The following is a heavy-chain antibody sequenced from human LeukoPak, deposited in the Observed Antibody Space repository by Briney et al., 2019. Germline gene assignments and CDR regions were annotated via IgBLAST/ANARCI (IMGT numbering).Heavy chain of an antibody. J-gene: IGHJ4*02. Sequence: GASVKVSCKASGYIFTSYFMHWVRQAPGQGLEWMGWINPNSGGTNYAQKFQGRVTMTRDTSISTAYMDLSRLRSDDTAVYYCARGSIVGATFDYFDYWGQGTLVTVSS. CDR3: ARGSIVGATFDYFDY. CDR1: GYIFTSYF. D-gene: IGHD1-26*01. V-gene: IGHV1-2*02. CDR2: INPNSGGT.